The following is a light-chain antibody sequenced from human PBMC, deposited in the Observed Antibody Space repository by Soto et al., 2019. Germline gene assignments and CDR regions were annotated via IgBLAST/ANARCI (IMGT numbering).Light chain of an antibody. J-gene: IGLJ2*01. CDR2: DVD. V-gene: IGLV2-11*01. CDR3: CSYAGTYSLV. Sequence: QSALIQPRSVSGSPGQSVTISCTGTRSDVGDYYYISWYQHHPGKAPNLIIYDVDKRPSGVPDRVSGSKSGSTASLTVSGLQAEDEADYYCCSYAGTYSLVFGGGTKLTVL. CDR1: RSDVGDYYY.